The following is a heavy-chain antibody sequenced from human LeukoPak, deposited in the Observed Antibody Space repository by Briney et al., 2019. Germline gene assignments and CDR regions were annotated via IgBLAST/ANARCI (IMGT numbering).Heavy chain of an antibody. Sequence: GASVTVSCMPSGYRFTGYYIHWVRQAPGRGLEWMGWISPNSGGTNYAQKFQGRVTMTRDTSTTTAFLELRSLRPDDTAFYYCARAGSGFYDYHFDYWGQGTLVTVSS. D-gene: IGHD5-12*01. CDR1: GYRFTGYY. V-gene: IGHV1-2*02. J-gene: IGHJ4*02. CDR3: ARAGSGFYDYHFDY. CDR2: ISPNSGGT.